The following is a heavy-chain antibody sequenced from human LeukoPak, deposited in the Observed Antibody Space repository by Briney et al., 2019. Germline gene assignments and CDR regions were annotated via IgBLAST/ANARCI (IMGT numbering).Heavy chain of an antibody. J-gene: IGHJ5*02. Sequence: PGRSLRLSCAASGFTFSSYGMHWVRQAPGKGLEWVAVIWYDGSNKYYADSVKGRFTISRDNSKNTLYLQMNSLRAEDTAVYYCARLIVATGNWFDPWGQGTLVTVSS. CDR3: ARLIVATGNWFDP. V-gene: IGHV3-33*01. CDR1: GFTFSSYG. D-gene: IGHD5-12*01. CDR2: IWYDGSNK.